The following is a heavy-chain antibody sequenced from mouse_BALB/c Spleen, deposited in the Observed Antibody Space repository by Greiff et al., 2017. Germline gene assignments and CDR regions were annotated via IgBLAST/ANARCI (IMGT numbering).Heavy chain of an antibody. CDR2: SRNKANDYTT. D-gene: IGHD2-12*01. CDR3: ARSYDGLDY. J-gene: IGHJ2*01. Sequence: EVQGVESGGGLVQPGGSLRLSCATSGFTFSDFYMEWVRQPPGKRLEWIAASRNKANDYTTEYSASVKGRFIVSRDTSQSILYLQMNALRTEDTAIYYCARSYDGLDYWGQGTTLTVSS. V-gene: IGHV7-1*02. CDR1: GFTFSDFY.